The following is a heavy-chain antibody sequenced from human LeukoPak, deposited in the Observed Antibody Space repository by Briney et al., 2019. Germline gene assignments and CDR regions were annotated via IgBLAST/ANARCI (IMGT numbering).Heavy chain of an antibody. D-gene: IGHD3-10*01. J-gene: IGHJ4*02. V-gene: IGHV4-59*08. CDR1: GGSISNYY. Sequence: SETLSLTCTVSGGSISNYYWSWIRQPPGKGLEWIGYIHYSGSTNNNPSLKSRVTISVDTSKNQFSLKLTSVTAADTAVYYCASPYGSGSYYDYWGQGTLVTVSS. CDR3: ASPYGSGSYYDY. CDR2: IHYSGST.